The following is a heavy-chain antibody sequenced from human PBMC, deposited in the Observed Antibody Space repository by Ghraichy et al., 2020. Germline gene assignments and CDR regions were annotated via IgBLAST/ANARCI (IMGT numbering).Heavy chain of an antibody. CDR3: AHSFVEGYCTSISCYTFDY. CDR1: GFSLTTSGVG. D-gene: IGHD2-2*01. CDR2: IYWNDDK. J-gene: IGHJ4*02. V-gene: IGHV2-5*01. Sequence: SGPTLVKPTQTLTLTCTFSGFSLTTSGVGVGWIRQPPGKALEWLALIYWNDDKRYSPSLKGRVTITKDTSKNQVVLRMTNMDPVDTATYYCAHSFVEGYCTSISCYTFDYWGQGTLVTVSS.